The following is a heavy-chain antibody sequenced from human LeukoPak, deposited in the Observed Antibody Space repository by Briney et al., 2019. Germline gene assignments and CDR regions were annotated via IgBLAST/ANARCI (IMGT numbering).Heavy chain of an antibody. V-gene: IGHV4-59*08. Sequence: SETLSLTCTVSGGSISDYYWSWIRQPPGKGLEWIAYMSHSETTKYNPSLESRVTISLDTSKDQFSLKLSSVTAADMAVYYCTRLFSRVGGYWHFDLWGRGTLVTVSS. CDR1: GGSISDYY. CDR3: TRLFSRVGGYWHFDL. D-gene: IGHD3-16*01. CDR2: MSHSETT. J-gene: IGHJ2*01.